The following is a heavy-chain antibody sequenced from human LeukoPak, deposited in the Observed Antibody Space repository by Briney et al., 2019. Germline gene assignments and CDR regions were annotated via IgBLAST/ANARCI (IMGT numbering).Heavy chain of an antibody. CDR3: ASSPTSFDY. CDR2: VSGSGSST. V-gene: IGHV3-23*01. D-gene: IGHD4-11*01. J-gene: IGHJ4*02. Sequence: GGSLRLSCAASGFTFSSYAMSWVRQAPGKGLEWVSAVSGSGSSTSYADSVKGRFTVSRDNAKNSLYLQMNSLRAEDTAVYYCASSPTSFDYWGQGTLVTVSS. CDR1: GFTFSSYA.